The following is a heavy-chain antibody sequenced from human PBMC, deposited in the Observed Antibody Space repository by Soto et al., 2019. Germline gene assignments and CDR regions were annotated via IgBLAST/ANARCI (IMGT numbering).Heavy chain of an antibody. J-gene: IGHJ6*02. Sequence: PSETLSLICAVSGGSISSGGYSWSWIRQPPGKGREWIGYIYHSGSTYYNPSLKSRVTISVDRSKNQFSLKLSSVTAADTAVYYCARGGSGWYGKGYYYYGMDVWGQGTTVTVSS. D-gene: IGHD6-19*01. CDR2: IYHSGST. CDR3: ARGGSGWYGKGYYYYGMDV. V-gene: IGHV4-30-2*01. CDR1: GGSISSGGYS.